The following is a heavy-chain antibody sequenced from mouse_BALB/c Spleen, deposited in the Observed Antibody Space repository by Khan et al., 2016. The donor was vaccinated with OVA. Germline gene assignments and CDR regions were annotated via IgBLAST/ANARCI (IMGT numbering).Heavy chain of an antibody. J-gene: IGHJ4*01. CDR1: GYSITSDYA. Sequence: EVQLQESGPGLVKPSQSLSLTCTVTGYSITSDYAWNWIRQFPGDRLEWMGYISSSGSASYNPSLKSRISITRDTYKNQFFLQLKSVTTEDTATYFCARSLYYSYGYGLDYWGQGSSVTVSS. D-gene: IGHD2-14*01. CDR2: ISSSGSA. CDR3: ARSLYYSYGYGLDY. V-gene: IGHV3-2*02.